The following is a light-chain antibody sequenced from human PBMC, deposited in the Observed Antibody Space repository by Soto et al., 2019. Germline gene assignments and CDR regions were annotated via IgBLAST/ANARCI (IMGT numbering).Light chain of an antibody. CDR1: TGAVTSGHY. J-gene: IGLJ2*01. Sequence: QAVVTQEPSLTVSPGETVTLTCGSSTGAVTSGHYPYWFQQKPGQAPRTLIYDTSNKHSWTPALFSGSLLGGKAALILSGAQPEDEAEYYCLLSYSGAGVVFGGGTKLTVL. CDR3: LLSYSGAGVV. CDR2: DTS. V-gene: IGLV7-46*01.